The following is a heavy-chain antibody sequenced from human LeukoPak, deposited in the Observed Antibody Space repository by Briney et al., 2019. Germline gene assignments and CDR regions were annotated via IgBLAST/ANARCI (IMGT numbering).Heavy chain of an antibody. V-gene: IGHV3-48*03. D-gene: IGHD3-22*01. CDR3: ARSYYYDSSGYYYDY. J-gene: IGHJ4*02. CDR2: ISSSGSTI. Sequence: GGSLRLSCAASGFTFSSYEMNWVRQAPGKGLEWVSCISSSGSTIYYADSVKGRFTISRDNAKNSLYLQMNSLRAEDTAVYYCARSYYYDSSGYYYDYWGQGTLVTVSS. CDR1: GFTFSSYE.